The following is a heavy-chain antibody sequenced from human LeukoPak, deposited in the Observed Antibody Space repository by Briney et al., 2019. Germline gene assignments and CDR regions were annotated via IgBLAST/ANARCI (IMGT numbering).Heavy chain of an antibody. J-gene: IGHJ4*02. D-gene: IGHD3-10*01. Sequence: SETLSLTCAVYGGSFSGYYWSWIRQPPGKGLEWIGEINHSGSTNYNPSLKSRVTISVDTSKNQFSLKLSSATAADTAVYYCARTYYYGSGSYYNVQYYFDYWGQGTLVTVSS. CDR3: ARTYYYGSGSYYNVQYYFDY. CDR1: GGSFSGYY. V-gene: IGHV4-34*01. CDR2: INHSGST.